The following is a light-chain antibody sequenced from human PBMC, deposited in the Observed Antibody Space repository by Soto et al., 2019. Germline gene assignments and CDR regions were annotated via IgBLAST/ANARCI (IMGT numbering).Light chain of an antibody. J-gene: IGLJ1*01. CDR1: PSEVGGYNY. CDR2: DVS. Sequence: SLPSQPSSVSVTPGQSFTISCPGTPSEVGGYNYVSWYQQHPGKAPKFMIYDVSNRPSGVSNRFSGSKSGNTASLTISGLQAEDEADYYCSSYTTSNTRQIVFGTGTKVTVL. V-gene: IGLV2-14*01. CDR3: SSYTTSNTRQIV.